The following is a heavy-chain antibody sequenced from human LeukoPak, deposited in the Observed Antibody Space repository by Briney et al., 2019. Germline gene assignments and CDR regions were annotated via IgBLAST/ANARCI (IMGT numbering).Heavy chain of an antibody. CDR1: GGSFSGYY. CDR3: ARVEGYDSSGFYYEGYYFDY. J-gene: IGHJ4*02. V-gene: IGHV4-34*01. CDR2: INHSGGA. Sequence: SETLSLTCAVYGGSFSGYYWSWIRQPPGKGLEWIGEINHSGGANYNPSLKSRVTISVDTSKNQFSLKLSSVTAADTAVYYCARVEGYDSSGFYYEGYYFDYWGQGTLVTVSS. D-gene: IGHD3-22*01.